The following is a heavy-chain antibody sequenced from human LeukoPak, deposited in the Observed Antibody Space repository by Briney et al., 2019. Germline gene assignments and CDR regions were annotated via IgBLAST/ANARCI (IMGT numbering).Heavy chain of an antibody. CDR3: ARDYYGSGSEYTWFDP. J-gene: IGHJ5*02. D-gene: IGHD3-10*01. CDR1: GFTFSSYD. V-gene: IGHV3-13*04. Sequence: GGPLRLSCAASGFTFSSYDMHWVRQATGKGLEWVSAIGSAGDTYYPGSVKGRFTMSRDNAKNSLYLQMNSLRADDTAVYYCARDYYGSGSEYTWFDPWGQGTLVTVSS. CDR2: IGSAGDT.